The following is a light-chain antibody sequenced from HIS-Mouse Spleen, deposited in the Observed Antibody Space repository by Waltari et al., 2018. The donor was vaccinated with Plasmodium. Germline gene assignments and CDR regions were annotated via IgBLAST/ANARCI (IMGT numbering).Light chain of an antibody. Sequence: QSALTHPASVSGSPGQSITLSCTGTSSDVGSYNLLSWYQQHPGKAPKLMIYEGSKRPSGVSNRFSGSKSGNTASLTISGLQAEDEADYYCCSYAGSSTYVFGTGTKVTVL. CDR2: EGS. CDR1: SSDVGSYNL. J-gene: IGLJ1*01. V-gene: IGLV2-23*01. CDR3: CSYAGSSTYV.